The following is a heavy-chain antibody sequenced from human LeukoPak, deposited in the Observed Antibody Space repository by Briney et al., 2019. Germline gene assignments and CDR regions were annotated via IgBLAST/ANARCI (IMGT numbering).Heavy chain of an antibody. Sequence: GGSLRLSCAASGFTFSDYYMSWIRQAPGKGLEWVSYISSSGSTIYYADSVKGRFTISRDNAKNSLYLQMNSLRAEDTAVYYCARWDYDYVWGRIPHLVFDYWGQGTLVTVSS. CDR2: ISSSGSTI. V-gene: IGHV3-11*04. J-gene: IGHJ4*02. CDR1: GFTFSDYY. D-gene: IGHD3-16*01. CDR3: ARWDYDYVWGRIPHLVFDY.